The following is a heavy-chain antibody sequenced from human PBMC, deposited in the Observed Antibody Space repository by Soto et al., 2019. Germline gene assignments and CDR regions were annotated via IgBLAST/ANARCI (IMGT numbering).Heavy chain of an antibody. CDR2: ISGSGGST. J-gene: IGHJ4*02. V-gene: IGHV3-23*01. CDR3: AIILVVPAAVPTDY. Sequence: PGGSLRLSCAASGFTFSSYAMSWVRQAPGKGLEWVSAISGSGGSTYYADSVKGRFTISRDNSKNTLYLQMNSLRAEDTAVYYCAIILVVPAAVPTDYWGQGTLVTVSS. CDR1: GFTFSSYA. D-gene: IGHD2-2*01.